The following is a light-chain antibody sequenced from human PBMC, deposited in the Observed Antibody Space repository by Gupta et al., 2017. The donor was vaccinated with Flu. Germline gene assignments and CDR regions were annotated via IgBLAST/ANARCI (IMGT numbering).Light chain of an antibody. V-gene: IGKV1-9*01. CDR1: QGISSY. CDR2: DAS. J-gene: IGKJ4*01. Sequence: DIQLTQSPSFLSASVGDRITITCRASQGISSYLAWYQQKPGKAPNLLIYDASTLQSGVPSRFSGSGSGTEFTLTISSLQPEDFATYYCQQLNSFPPFGGGTKVEIK. CDR3: QQLNSFPP.